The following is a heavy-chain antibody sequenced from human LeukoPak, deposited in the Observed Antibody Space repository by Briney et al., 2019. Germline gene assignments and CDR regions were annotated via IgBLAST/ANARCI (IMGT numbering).Heavy chain of an antibody. D-gene: IGHD2-21*01. V-gene: IGHV4-34*01. Sequence: NPSETLSLTCAVYIGSFSGYHWSWIRQPPGRGLEWIGEIDHSGNTKYNPSLKSRVTISVDKSKNQFSLKLRALSAADTAVYFCARQGSISAFDFWGRGTPVTVSS. CDR2: IDHSGNT. CDR1: IGSFSGYH. CDR3: ARQGSISAFDF. J-gene: IGHJ4*02.